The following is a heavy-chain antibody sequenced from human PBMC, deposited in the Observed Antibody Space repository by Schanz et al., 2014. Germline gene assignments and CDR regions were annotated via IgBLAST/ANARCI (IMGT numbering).Heavy chain of an antibody. Sequence: VQLLESGGGLVKPGGSLRLSCAASGFTFSDYYMSWIRQAPGKGLEWVSYISSSGSTIYYADSVKGRFSISRDNVETSVYLQINSLRVEDTAVYYCARFLARYQYYGVDVWGQGTTVTVSS. V-gene: IGHV3-11*01. CDR3: ARFLARYQYYGVDV. D-gene: IGHD2-21*01. CDR1: GFTFSDYY. J-gene: IGHJ6*02. CDR2: ISSSGSTI.